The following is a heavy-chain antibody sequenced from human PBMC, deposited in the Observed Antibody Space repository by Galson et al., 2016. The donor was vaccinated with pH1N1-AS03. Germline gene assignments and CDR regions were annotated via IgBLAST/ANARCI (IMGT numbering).Heavy chain of an antibody. D-gene: IGHD2-2*01. CDR2: ISPNSGVT. Sequence: SVKVSCKASGYTFTGFYVNWVRQAPGQGLEWMGWISPNSGVTNYAQKFQAWVTMTRDTSSSTAYMELSGLKSDDTAVYYCARDPRGPCSSSTCPTAYYFGMDVWGQGTTVIVSS. CDR1: GYTFTGFY. V-gene: IGHV1-2*04. CDR3: ARDPRGPCSSSTCPTAYYFGMDV. J-gene: IGHJ6*02.